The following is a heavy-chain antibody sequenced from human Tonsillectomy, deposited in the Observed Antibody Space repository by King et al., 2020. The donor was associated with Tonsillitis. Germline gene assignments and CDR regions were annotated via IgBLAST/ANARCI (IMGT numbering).Heavy chain of an antibody. Sequence: VQLVESGGGLVQPGGSLRLSCAVSGFTFSSYEMNWVRQAPGKGLEWVSYINSFGSTIYYADSVKGRFTISRDNAKNSRYLQMNSLRAEDTAVYYCARDQLRGKAFDIWGQGTMVTGS. CDR2: INSFGSTI. V-gene: IGHV3-48*03. J-gene: IGHJ3*02. D-gene: IGHD5-24*01. CDR1: GFTFSSYE. CDR3: ARDQLRGKAFDI.